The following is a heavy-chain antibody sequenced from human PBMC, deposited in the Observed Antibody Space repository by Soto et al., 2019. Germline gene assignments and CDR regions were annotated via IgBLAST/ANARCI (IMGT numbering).Heavy chain of an antibody. V-gene: IGHV3-20*04. CDR3: ARATVQAAGYFDWLFVPTLGFDY. CDR2: INWNGGST. Sequence: PGGSLRLSCAASGSTFDVYGMSWVRQAPGKGLEWVSGINWNGGSTGYADSVKGRFTISRDNAKNSLYLQMNSLRAEDTALYYCARATVQAAGYFDWLFVPTLGFDYWGQGTLVTVSS. D-gene: IGHD3-9*01. CDR1: GSTFDVYG. J-gene: IGHJ4*02.